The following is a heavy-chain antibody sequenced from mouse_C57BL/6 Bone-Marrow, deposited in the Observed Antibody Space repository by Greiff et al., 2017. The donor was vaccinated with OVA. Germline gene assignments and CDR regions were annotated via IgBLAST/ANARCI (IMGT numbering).Heavy chain of an antibody. D-gene: IGHD1-1*01. CDR2: IDPSDSYT. CDR3: ARRDYYGSRPWFAD. V-gene: IGHV1-69*01. J-gene: IGHJ3*01. CDR1: GYTFTSYW. Sequence: QVQLQQPGAELVMPGASVKLSCKASGYTFTSYWMHWVKQRPGQGLEWIGEIDPSDSYTNYNQKFKGKSTLTVDKSSSTAYMQLSRLTSEDSVGYYCARRDYYGSRPWFADWGQGTRVTVSA.